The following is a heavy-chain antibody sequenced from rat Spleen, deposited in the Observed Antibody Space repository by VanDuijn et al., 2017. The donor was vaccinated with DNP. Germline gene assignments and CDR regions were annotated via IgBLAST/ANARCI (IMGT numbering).Heavy chain of an antibody. Sequence: QVQLKESGPGLVQPSETLSLTCTVSGFSLTTYSVSWVRQPPGKGLEWMGRVQSGGGTDYNSGLKSRLSISRDTSKSQVLLEMNSLQTEDTAMYFCARGVHYFDYWGQGVMVTVSS. CDR1: GFSLTTYS. J-gene: IGHJ2*01. CDR2: VQSGGGT. V-gene: IGHV2-15*01. D-gene: IGHD4-3*01. CDR3: ARGVHYFDY.